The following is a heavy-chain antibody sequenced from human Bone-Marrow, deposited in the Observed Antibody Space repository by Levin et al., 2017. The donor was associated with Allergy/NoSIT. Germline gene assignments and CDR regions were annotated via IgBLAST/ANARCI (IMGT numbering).Heavy chain of an antibody. CDR3: ARAMGAYGDSAALDY. D-gene: IGHD4-17*01. V-gene: IGHV3-30-3*01. Sequence: GGSLRLSCAASGFTFSNYAMYWVRQAPGKGLEWVAFISYDGSNKYYADSVKGRFTISRDNSKNTLYLQMNSLRTEDTAVYYCARAMGAYGDSAALDYWGQGTLVTVSS. CDR2: ISYDGSNK. CDR1: GFTFSNYA. J-gene: IGHJ4*02.